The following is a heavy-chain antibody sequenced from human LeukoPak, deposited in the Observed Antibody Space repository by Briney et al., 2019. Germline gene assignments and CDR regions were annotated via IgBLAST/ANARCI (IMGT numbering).Heavy chain of an antibody. CDR3: ARDIGDATHDGFDI. V-gene: IGHV1-2*04. CDR2: INPNSGGT. J-gene: IGHJ3*02. Sequence: GASVKVSCKASGYTFTGYYIHWVRQAPGQGLEWMGWINPNSGGTNYAQKFQGWVTMTRDTSISTAYMELSRLRSDDTAVYYCARDIGDATHDGFDIWGQGTMVTVSS. D-gene: IGHD2-21*02. CDR1: GYTFTGYY.